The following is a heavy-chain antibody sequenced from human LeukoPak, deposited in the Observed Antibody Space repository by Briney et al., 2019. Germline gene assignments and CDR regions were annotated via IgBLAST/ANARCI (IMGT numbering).Heavy chain of an antibody. CDR1: GGSISSGGYY. Sequence: SETLSLTCTVSGGSISSGGYYWSWIRQHPGKGLEWIGYIYYSGSNYYNPSLKSRVTISVDTSKNQFSLKLSSVTAADTAVYYCAREATAHPYNWFDPWGQGTLVTVSS. CDR2: IYYSGSN. CDR3: AREATAHPYNWFDP. J-gene: IGHJ5*02. V-gene: IGHV4-31*03. D-gene: IGHD5-18*01.